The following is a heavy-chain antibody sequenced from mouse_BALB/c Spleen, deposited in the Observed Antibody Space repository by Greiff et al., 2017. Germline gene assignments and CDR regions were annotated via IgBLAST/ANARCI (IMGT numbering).Heavy chain of an antibody. V-gene: IGHV5-6*01. Sequence: VQLKESGGDLVKPGGSLKLSCAASGFTFSSYGMSWVRQTPDKRLEWVATISSGGSYTYYPDSVKGRFTISRDNAKNTLYLQMSSLKSEDTAMYYCARYGLYAMDYWGQGTSVTVSS. J-gene: IGHJ4*01. CDR1: GFTFSSYG. D-gene: IGHD1-1*02. CDR2: ISSGGSYT. CDR3: ARYGLYAMDY.